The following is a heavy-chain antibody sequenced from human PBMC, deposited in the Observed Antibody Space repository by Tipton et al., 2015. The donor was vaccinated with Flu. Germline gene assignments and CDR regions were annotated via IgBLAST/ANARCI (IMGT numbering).Heavy chain of an antibody. CDR3: ARGGEVQGVDDYYGMDV. V-gene: IGHV1-18*01. D-gene: IGHD3-10*01. J-gene: IGHJ6*02. CDR1: GYTFTSYG. CDR2: ISAYNGNT. Sequence: QSGPEVKKPGASVKVSCKASGYTFTSYGISWVRQAPGQGLEWMGWISAYNGNTNYAQKLQGRVTMTTDTSTSTAYMELRSLRSDDRAVYYCARGGEVQGVDDYYGMDVWGQGTTVTVSS.